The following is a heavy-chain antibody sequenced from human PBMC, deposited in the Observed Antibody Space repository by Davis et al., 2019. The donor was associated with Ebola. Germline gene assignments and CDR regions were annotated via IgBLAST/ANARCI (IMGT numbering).Heavy chain of an antibody. Sequence: GGSLRLSCAASGLTFRNYALSWVRQAPGKGLEWVSSISSSSSYIYYTDSVKGRFTISRDNAKNSLYLQMNSLRAEDTAVYYCARDSDYDFWSGPPFYYGMDVWGKGTTVTVSS. D-gene: IGHD3-3*01. CDR3: ARDSDYDFWSGPPFYYGMDV. J-gene: IGHJ6*04. V-gene: IGHV3-21*01. CDR1: GLTFRNYA. CDR2: ISSSSSYI.